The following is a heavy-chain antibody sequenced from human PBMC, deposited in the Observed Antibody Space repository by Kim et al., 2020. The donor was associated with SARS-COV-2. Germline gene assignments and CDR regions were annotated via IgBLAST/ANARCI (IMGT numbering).Heavy chain of an antibody. D-gene: IGHD3-22*01. J-gene: IGHJ4*02. CDR2: ISSSSSTI. CDR3: ARDRINYYDSSGVVITDDY. V-gene: IGHV3-48*02. CDR1: GFTFSSYS. Sequence: GGSLRLSCAASGFTFSSYSMNWVRQAPGKGLEWVSYISSSSSTIYYADSVKGRFIISRDNAKNSLYLQMNSLRDEDTAVYYCARDRINYYDSSGVVITDDYWGQGTLVTVSS.